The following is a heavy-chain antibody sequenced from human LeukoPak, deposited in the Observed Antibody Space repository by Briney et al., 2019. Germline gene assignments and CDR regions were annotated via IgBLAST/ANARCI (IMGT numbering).Heavy chain of an antibody. V-gene: IGHV3-7*04. J-gene: IGHJ5*02. Sequence: PGGSLRLSCAASGFTSKTYWLNWVRQARGKGLEWVTNIKQDGSEKYYVDSVKGRFTISTDIAKRSLYLQMNSLRAEDTAVYYCAGGGSWGQGTLVTVSS. CDR1: GFTSKTYW. CDR2: IKQDGSEK. CDR3: AGGGS.